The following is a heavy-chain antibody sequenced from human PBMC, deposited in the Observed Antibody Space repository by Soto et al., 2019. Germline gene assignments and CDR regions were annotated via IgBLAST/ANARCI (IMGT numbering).Heavy chain of an antibody. CDR3: SSVRGVPRPYYYYYYGMGV. CDR2: INHSGST. J-gene: IGHJ6*02. CDR1: GGSFSGYY. V-gene: IGHV4-34*01. Sequence: SETLSLTCAVYGGSFSGYYWSWIRQPPGKGLEWIGEINHSGSTNYNPSLKSRVTISVDTSKNQFSLELSSVTAADTAVYYCSSVRGVPRPYYYYYYGMGVWGQGTTVT. D-gene: IGHD3-10*01.